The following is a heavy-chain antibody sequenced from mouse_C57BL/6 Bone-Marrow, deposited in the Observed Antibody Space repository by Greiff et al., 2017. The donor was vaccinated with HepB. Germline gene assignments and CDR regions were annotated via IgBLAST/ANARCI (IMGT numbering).Heavy chain of an antibody. D-gene: IGHD1-1*01. V-gene: IGHV1-72*01. CDR1: GYTFTSYW. CDR2: IDPNSGGT. J-gene: IGHJ2*01. CDR3: ARSIGTTVVAPYYFDY. Sequence: VQLQQPGAELVKPGASVKLSCKASGYTFTSYWMHWVKQRPGRGLEWIGRIDPNSGGTKYNEKFKSKATLTVDKPSSTAYMQLSSLTSEDSAVYYCARSIGTTVVAPYYFDYWGQGTTLTVSS.